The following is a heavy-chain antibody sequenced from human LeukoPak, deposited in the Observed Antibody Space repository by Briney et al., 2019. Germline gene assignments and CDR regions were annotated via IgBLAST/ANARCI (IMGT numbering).Heavy chain of an antibody. CDR2: IWYEGIIK. V-gene: IGHV3-33*06. D-gene: IGHD3-3*01. CDR1: GFTFSTYG. CDR3: AKDLRYYDFWSGLADY. Sequence: GGSLRLSCAPSGFTFSTYGTHCVRHAPGKGLGWVALIWYEGIIKYYADSVKGRFTISRDNSKNTLYLQMNSLRAEDTAVYYCAKDLRYYDFWSGLADYWGQGTLVTVSS. J-gene: IGHJ4*02.